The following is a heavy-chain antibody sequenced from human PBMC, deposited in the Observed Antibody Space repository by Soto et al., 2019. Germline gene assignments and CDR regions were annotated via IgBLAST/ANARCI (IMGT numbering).Heavy chain of an antibody. Sequence: GGSLRLSCAASGFTVSSNYMSWVRQAPGKGLEWVSVIYSGGSTYYADSVKGRFTISRDNSKNTLYLQMNSLRAEDTSVYYGARDGDGSQRAFDIWGQGTMVTVSS. V-gene: IGHV3-66*01. J-gene: IGHJ3*02. CDR2: IYSGGST. D-gene: IGHD7-27*01. CDR3: ARDGDGSQRAFDI. CDR1: GFTVSSNY.